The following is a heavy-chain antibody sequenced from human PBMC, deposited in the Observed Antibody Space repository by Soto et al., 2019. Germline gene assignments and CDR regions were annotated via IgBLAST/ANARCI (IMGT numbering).Heavy chain of an antibody. Sequence: EVQLVESGGGLVQPGGSLRLSCAASGFTFSSYSMNWVRQAPGKGQEWVSYISSTSSTIYYADSVKGRFTISRDNAKNSLYLQMNSLRDEDTAVFYCVRVTGYNPPRFDYWGQGTLVTVSS. D-gene: IGHD5-12*01. CDR2: ISSTSSTI. CDR3: VRVTGYNPPRFDY. J-gene: IGHJ4*02. V-gene: IGHV3-48*02. CDR1: GFTFSSYS.